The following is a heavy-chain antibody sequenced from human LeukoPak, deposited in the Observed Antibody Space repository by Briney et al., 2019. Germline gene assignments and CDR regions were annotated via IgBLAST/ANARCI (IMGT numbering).Heavy chain of an antibody. CDR2: ISWNSGSI. CDR3: AKDTVAVAGTDPFDY. CDR1: GFTFDDYA. Sequence: GGSLRLSCAASGFTFDDYAMHWVRQAPGKGLEWVSGISWNSGSIGYADSVKGRFTISRDNAKNSLYLQMNSLRAEDTALYYCAKDTVAVAGTDPFDYWGQGTLVTVSS. D-gene: IGHD6-19*01. J-gene: IGHJ4*02. V-gene: IGHV3-9*01.